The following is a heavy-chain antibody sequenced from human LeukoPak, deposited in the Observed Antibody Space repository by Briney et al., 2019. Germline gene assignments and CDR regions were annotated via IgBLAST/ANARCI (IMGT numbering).Heavy chain of an antibody. CDR3: AKDRSLGATAGDAFDI. CDR1: GITFSSFA. D-gene: IGHD1-26*01. J-gene: IGHJ3*02. Sequence: GGSLRLSCAASGITFSSFAMSWVRQAPGKGLEWVSGISGSGVSTYYADSVKGRFTISRDNSKNTLYLQMNSLRAEDTAIYYCAKDRSLGATAGDAFDIWGQGTMVTVSS. CDR2: ISGSGVST. V-gene: IGHV3-23*01.